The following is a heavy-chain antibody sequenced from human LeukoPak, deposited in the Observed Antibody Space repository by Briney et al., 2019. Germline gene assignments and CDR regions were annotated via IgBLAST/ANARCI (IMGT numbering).Heavy chain of an antibody. CDR2: IRGDGSLI. V-gene: IGHV3-7*01. CDR1: GFTFSSSW. Sequence: GGSLRPSCEASGFTFSSSWMNWVRQAPGKGLEWVANIRGDGSLIYYMDSVKGRFTISRDNAKNSLYLQVNSLRAEDTAVYYCARDYDFWSGYYNYWGQGTLVTVSS. D-gene: IGHD3-3*01. J-gene: IGHJ4*02. CDR3: ARDYDFWSGYYNY.